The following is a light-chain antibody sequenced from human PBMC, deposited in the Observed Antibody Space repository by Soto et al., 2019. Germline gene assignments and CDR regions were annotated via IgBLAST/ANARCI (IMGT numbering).Light chain of an antibody. Sequence: SVLPQPPSASRTPVQRVTLSCSTSSSNLGDNTVNWYQHVPGTAPKLLIYSYDQRPSGVPDRFSGSKSGASASLAISGLQSEDEADYYCAAWDDSLDGYVFGTGTKVTVL. CDR2: SYD. CDR1: SSNLGDNT. V-gene: IGLV1-44*01. CDR3: AAWDDSLDGYV. J-gene: IGLJ1*01.